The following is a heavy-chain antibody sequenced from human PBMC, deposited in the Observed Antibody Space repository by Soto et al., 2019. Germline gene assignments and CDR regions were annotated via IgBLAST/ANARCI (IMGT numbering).Heavy chain of an antibody. CDR1: GFSFSTYS. CDR2: ISSRRYTI. V-gene: IGHV3-48*02. D-gene: IGHD3-16*01. Sequence: EVQLVESGGGLVQPGGSLRLSCAASGFSFSTYSMNWVRQAPGKGLEWVSYISSRRYTIYYVDSVKGRFTISRDNAKNSLYLQMTSLRDEDTAVYYCARGGRSWDNGMDVCGQGTTVNVSS. CDR3: ARGGRSWDNGMDV. J-gene: IGHJ6*02.